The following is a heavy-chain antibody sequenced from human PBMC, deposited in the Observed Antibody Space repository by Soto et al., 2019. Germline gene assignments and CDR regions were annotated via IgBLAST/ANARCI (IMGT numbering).Heavy chain of an antibody. V-gene: IGHV4-30-2*01. CDR1: GGSISSGGYS. CDR3: ARIYPYDSSGYSDAFDI. Sequence: QLQLQESGSGLVKPSQTLSLTCAVSGGSISSGGYSWSWIRQPPGKGLEWIGYIYHSGSTYYNPCLKIRVTISVDSSKNQFSLKLSSVTAADTAVYYCARIYPYDSSGYSDAFDIWGQGTMVTVSS. D-gene: IGHD3-22*01. CDR2: IYHSGST. J-gene: IGHJ3*02.